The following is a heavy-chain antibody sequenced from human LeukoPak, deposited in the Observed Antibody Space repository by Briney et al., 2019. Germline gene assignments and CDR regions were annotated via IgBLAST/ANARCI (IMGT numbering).Heavy chain of an antibody. J-gene: IGHJ4*02. CDR2: INPSGGST. D-gene: IGHD6-13*01. CDR1: GYTFTSYC. CDR3: ARVSYSSSWYGY. Sequence: ASVKVSCKAAGYTFTSYCMHWVRQAPGQGLEWMGIINPSGGSTSYAQKFQGSVTMTRDTSTSTVYMELSSLRSEDTAVYYCARVSYSSSWYGYWGQGTLVTVSS. V-gene: IGHV1-46*01.